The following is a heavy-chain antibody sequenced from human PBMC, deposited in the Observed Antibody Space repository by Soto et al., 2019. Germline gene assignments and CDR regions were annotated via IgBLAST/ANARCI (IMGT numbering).Heavy chain of an antibody. V-gene: IGHV4-61*01. D-gene: IGHD5-18*01. Sequence: SETLSLTCTASGGSVSSGSYYWSWIRQPPGKGLEWIGYIYYSGSTNYNPSLKSRVTISVDTSKNQFSLKLSSVTAADTAVYYCAREVFWDTYYYYGMDVWGQGTTVTVSS. CDR3: AREVFWDTYYYYGMDV. CDR2: IYYSGST. CDR1: GGSVSSGSYY. J-gene: IGHJ6*02.